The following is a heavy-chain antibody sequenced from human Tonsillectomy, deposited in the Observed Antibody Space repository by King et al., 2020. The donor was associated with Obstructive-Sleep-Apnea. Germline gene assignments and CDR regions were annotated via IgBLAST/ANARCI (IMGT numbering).Heavy chain of an antibody. CDR3: TKVSGYEWSFAY. Sequence: VQLVESGGGLVQPGGSLKLSCAASGFTFSDSAMHWVRQASGKGLEWVGRIRSKAYSYATAHAASVKGRFTISRDDSKNTAYLQMNSLKTEDTAVYYCTKVSGYEWSFAYWGQGTPVTVPS. D-gene: IGHD5-12*01. CDR1: GFTFSDSA. CDR2: IRSKAYSYAT. V-gene: IGHV3-73*01. J-gene: IGHJ4*02.